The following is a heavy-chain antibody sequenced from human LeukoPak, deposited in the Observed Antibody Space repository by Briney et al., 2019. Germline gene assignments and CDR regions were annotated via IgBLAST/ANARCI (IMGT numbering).Heavy chain of an antibody. CDR2: INTNTGNP. D-gene: IGHD2-15*01. CDR3: ARDVVVVAATNYYYYGMDV. Sequence: GASVKVSCTASGYTFTSYAMNWVRQAPGQGLEWMGWINTNTGNPTYAQAFTGRFVFSLDTSVSTAYLQISSLKAEDTAVYYCARDVVVVAATNYYYYGMDVWGQGTTVTVSS. J-gene: IGHJ6*02. V-gene: IGHV7-4-1*02. CDR1: GYTFTSYA.